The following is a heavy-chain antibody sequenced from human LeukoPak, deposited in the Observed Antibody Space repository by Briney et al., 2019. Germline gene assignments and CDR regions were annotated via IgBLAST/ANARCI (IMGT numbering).Heavy chain of an antibody. CDR1: GGSISSRSSY. CDR3: AREDSGSSARVH. V-gene: IGHV4-39*07. D-gene: IGHD3-10*01. J-gene: IGHJ4*02. Sequence: SETLSLTCTVSGGSISSRSSYWGWIRQPPGKGLEWIGNIYYYGSTYYNPSLKSRVTISVDTSKNQFSLKLRSVTAADTAVYYCAREDSGSSARVHWGQGTLVTVSS. CDR2: IYYYGST.